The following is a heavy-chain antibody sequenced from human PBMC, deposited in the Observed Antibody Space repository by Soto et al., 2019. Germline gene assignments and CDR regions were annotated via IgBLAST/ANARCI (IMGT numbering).Heavy chain of an antibody. CDR2: IWYDGTQK. CDR1: GFTFNTYS. V-gene: IGHV3-33*01. CDR3: ARAGGTTVTGLWHFDS. J-gene: IGHJ4*02. D-gene: IGHD4-17*01. Sequence: GGSLRLSCEASGFTFNTYSMHWVRQPPGKGLEWLAAIWYDGTQKYYADAVKGRFIISRDNSKKTLYLEMNSLRAEDTAVYYCARAGGTTVTGLWHFDSWGQGTLVTVSS.